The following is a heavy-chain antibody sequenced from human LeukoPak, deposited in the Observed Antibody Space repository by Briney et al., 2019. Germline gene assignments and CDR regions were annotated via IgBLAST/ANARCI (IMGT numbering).Heavy chain of an antibody. J-gene: IGHJ4*02. Sequence: SETLSLTCTVSGGSISPYCWSWIRQPPGKGLEWIGYIYYSGSTNYNPSLKSRVTMSVDTSKNHFSLELTPVTAADTAVYYCARKVATINPFDYWGQGTLVTVSS. V-gene: IGHV4-59*08. D-gene: IGHD5-24*01. CDR1: GGSISPYC. CDR3: ARKVATINPFDY. CDR2: IYYSGST.